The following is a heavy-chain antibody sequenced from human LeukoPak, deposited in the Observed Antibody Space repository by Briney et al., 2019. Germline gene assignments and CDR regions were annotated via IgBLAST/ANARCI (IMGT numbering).Heavy chain of an antibody. CDR2: ISYDGSNK. D-gene: IGHD1-7*01. Sequence: GRSLRLSCAASGFTFSSYAMHWVRQAPGKGLEWVAVISYDGSNKYYADSVKGRFTISRDNSKNTLYLQMNSLRAEDTAVYYCARQLVLLRFVLDYWGQGTLVTVSS. J-gene: IGHJ4*02. V-gene: IGHV3-30*01. CDR1: GFTFSSYA. CDR3: ARQLVLLRFVLDY.